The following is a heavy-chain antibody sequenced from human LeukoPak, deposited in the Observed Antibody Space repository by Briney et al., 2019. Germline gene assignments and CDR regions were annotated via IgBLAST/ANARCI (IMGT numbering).Heavy chain of an antibody. D-gene: IGHD4-11*01. V-gene: IGHV4-59*12. CDR2: IYYSGST. J-gene: IGHJ4*02. Sequence: SETLSLTCTVSGGSISSYYWSWIRQPPGKGLEWIGYIYYSGSTNYNPSLKSRVTISVDTSKNQFSLKLSSVTAADTAVYYCAREPRDSNYDFAFDYWGQGTLVTVSS. CDR1: GGSISSYY. CDR3: AREPRDSNYDFAFDY.